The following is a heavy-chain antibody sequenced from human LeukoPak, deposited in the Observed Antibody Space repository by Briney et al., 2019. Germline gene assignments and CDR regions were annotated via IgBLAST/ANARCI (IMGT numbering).Heavy chain of an antibody. CDR3: GRDSSHRFFDY. CDR2: IYYSGST. V-gene: IGHV4-31*03. Sequence: SQTLSLTCTVSGGSISSGGYYWSWLRQHPGKGLEWIGYIYYSGSTYYNPSLKSRVTISVDTTKNQFSLKLSSVTAADTAVYYCGRDSSHRFFDYWGQGTLVTVSS. J-gene: IGHJ4*02. CDR1: GGSISSGGYY.